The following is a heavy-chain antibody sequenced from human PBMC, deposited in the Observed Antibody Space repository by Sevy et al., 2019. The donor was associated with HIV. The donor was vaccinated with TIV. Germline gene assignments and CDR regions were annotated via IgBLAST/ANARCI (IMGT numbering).Heavy chain of an antibody. J-gene: IGHJ4*02. CDR2: IWYDGSNK. D-gene: IGHD4-17*01. Sequence: GGSLRLSCAASGFTFSSYGMHWVRQAPGKGLEWVALIWYDGSNKYYADSVQGRFTISRDNSKNTLYLQMNSLRAEDTAVYYCARDLYGDYPIDFWGQGTLVTVPS. V-gene: IGHV3-33*01. CDR3: ARDLYGDYPIDF. CDR1: GFTFSSYG.